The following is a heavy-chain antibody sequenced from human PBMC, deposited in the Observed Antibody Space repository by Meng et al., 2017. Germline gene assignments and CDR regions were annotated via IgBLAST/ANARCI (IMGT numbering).Heavy chain of an antibody. CDR3: ARELDAVGVTAYDL. CDR2: VYHNGNA. D-gene: IGHD2-21*02. Sequence: QVHLQESGRGLVKTSGPLSLTCAVSGGSISSNNSWSWVRQPPGKGLEWIGEVYHNGNANYNPSLKSRVTISVDKSKNQFSPKLSFVAAADTAIYYCARELDAVGVTAYDLWGQGTLVTVSS. J-gene: IGHJ4*02. CDR1: GGSISSNNS. V-gene: IGHV4-4*02.